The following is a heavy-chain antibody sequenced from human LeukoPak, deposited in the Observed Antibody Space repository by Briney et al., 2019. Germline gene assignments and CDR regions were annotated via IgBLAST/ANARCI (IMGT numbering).Heavy chain of an antibody. J-gene: IGHJ5*02. D-gene: IGHD2-2*02. V-gene: IGHV4-61*02. CDR2: IYTSGST. CDR1: GGSISSGSYY. CDR3: ATGGYCSSTSCYSGNWFDP. Sequence: SQTLSLTCTVSGGSISSGSYYWSWIRQPAGKGLEWIGRIYTSGSTNYNPSLKSRVTISVDRSKNQFSLKLSSVTAADTAVYYCATGGYCSSTSCYSGNWFDPWGQGTLVTVSS.